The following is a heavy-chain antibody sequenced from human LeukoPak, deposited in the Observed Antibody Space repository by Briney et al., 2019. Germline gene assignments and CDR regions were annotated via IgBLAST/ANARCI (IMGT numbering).Heavy chain of an antibody. CDR1: GYTLTELS. CDR2: FDPEDGET. CDR3: ARLEAAHYYDSSGYSENAFDI. J-gene: IGHJ3*02. V-gene: IGHV1-24*01. Sequence: ASVKVSCKVSGYTLTELSMHWVRQAPGKGLEWMGGFDPEDGETIYAQKLQGRVTMTRNTSISTAYMELSSLRSEDTAVYYCARLEAAHYYDSSGYSENAFDIWGQGTMVTVSS. D-gene: IGHD3-22*01.